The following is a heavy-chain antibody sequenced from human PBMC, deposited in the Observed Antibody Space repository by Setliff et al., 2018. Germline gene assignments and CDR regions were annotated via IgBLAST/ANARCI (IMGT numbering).Heavy chain of an antibody. D-gene: IGHD2-21*02. CDR1: GFTFSSYW. Sequence: TGGSLRLSCAASGFTFSSYWMSWVRQAPGKGLEWVANIKQDGSEKYYVDSVKGRFTIYRDNSKNTLYLQMNSLRLEDTAIYYCARDAGGDYDNWGQGTLVTVSS. CDR2: IKQDGSEK. V-gene: IGHV3-7*01. J-gene: IGHJ4*02. CDR3: ARDAGGDYDN.